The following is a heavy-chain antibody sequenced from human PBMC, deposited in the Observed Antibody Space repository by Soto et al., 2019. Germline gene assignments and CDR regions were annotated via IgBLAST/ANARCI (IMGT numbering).Heavy chain of an antibody. CDR3: ARHLYDSSGYYHY. CDR2: IDPSDSYT. Sequence: PGESLKISCKGSGYSFTSYWISLVRQIPGKGLEWMGRIDPSDSYTDYSPSFQGHVTISADKSISTAYLQWSSLKASDTAMYYCARHLYDSSGYYHYWGQGTLVTVSS. D-gene: IGHD3-22*01. J-gene: IGHJ4*02. CDR1: GYSFTSYW. V-gene: IGHV5-10-1*01.